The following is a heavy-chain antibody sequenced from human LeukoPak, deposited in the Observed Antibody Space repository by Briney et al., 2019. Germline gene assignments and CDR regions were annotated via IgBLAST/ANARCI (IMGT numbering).Heavy chain of an antibody. V-gene: IGHV3-23*01. CDR1: GFTFSSYA. CDR3: AKGAGQQLVLCNMDY. J-gene: IGHJ4*02. D-gene: IGHD6-13*01. CDR2: ISGSGGST. Sequence: GGSLRLSCAASGFTFSSYAMSWVRQAPEKGLEWVSAISGSGGSTYYADSVKGRFTISRDNSKNTLYLQMNSLRAEDTAVYYCAKGAGQQLVLCNMDYWGQGTLVTVSS.